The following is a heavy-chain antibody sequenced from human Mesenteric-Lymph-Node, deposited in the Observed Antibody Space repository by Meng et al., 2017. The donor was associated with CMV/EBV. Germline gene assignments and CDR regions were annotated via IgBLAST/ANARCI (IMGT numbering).Heavy chain of an antibody. J-gene: IGHJ6*02. CDR1: GFTFSNYA. CDR3: AKEGHYYGMDV. V-gene: IGHV3-23*01. Sequence: GESLKISCAASGFTFSNYAMNWLRQAPGKGLEWVSGISGGGGNTHYADSVKGRFSISRDNSRNTLYLQMNSLRREDTGVYYCAKEGHYYGMDVWGQGTTVTVSS. CDR2: ISGGGGNT.